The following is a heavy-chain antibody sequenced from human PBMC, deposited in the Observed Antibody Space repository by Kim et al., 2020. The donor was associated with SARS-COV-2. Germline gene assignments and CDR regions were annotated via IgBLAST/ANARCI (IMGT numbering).Heavy chain of an antibody. V-gene: IGHV1-24*01. CDR2: FDPEDGET. CDR3: ATDGGKGAIDYYDSSGYFY. J-gene: IGHJ4*02. D-gene: IGHD3-22*01. Sequence: ASVKVSCKVSGYTLTELSMHWVRQAPGKGLEWMGGFDPEDGETIYAQKFQGRVTMTEDTSTDTAYMELSSLRSEDTAVYYCATDGGKGAIDYYDSSGYFYWGQGTLVTVSS. CDR1: GYTLTELS.